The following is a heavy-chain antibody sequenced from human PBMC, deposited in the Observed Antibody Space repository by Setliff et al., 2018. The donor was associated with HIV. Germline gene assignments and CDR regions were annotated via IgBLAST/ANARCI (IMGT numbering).Heavy chain of an antibody. J-gene: IGHJ4*02. CDR3: ARDPDTSGWYGHFDY. Sequence: PGGSLRLSCATSGFSFSSFAMHWVRQAPGKGLEWVALISFDGSNKYYTESVKGRFTISRDNSKDTLYVQMNSLRPDDTALYFCARDPDTSGWYGHFDYWGQGTPVTVSS. V-gene: IGHV3-30*03. D-gene: IGHD6-19*01. CDR2: ISFDGSNK. CDR1: GFSFSSFA.